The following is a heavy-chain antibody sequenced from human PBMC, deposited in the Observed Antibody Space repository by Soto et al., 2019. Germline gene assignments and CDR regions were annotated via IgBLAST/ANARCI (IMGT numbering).Heavy chain of an antibody. V-gene: IGHV3-13*05. CDR3: ARGSGSSGWSLDY. CDR1: GFTFNYYD. Sequence: EVQLVESGGGLIQPGESLRLSCAASGFTFNYYDMHWVRQVTGKGLEWVSGVGTAGDPHYIDSVKGRFTISRENAKNSLYLQMDSLRAGDSAVYYCARGSGSSGWSLDYWGQGIPVTVSS. D-gene: IGHD6-19*01. J-gene: IGHJ4*02. CDR2: VGTAGDP.